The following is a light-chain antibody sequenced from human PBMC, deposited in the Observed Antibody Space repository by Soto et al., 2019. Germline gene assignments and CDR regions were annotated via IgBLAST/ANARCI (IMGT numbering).Light chain of an antibody. Sequence: ETVLTQSPGTLSLSPGERATLSCRASQSVTSSYLAWYQQKPGQPPRLLIYGASNRATGIPDRFSGSGSGKDFTLTISRLEPEDFAVYYCQQYGSSRTFGLGTKVELK. CDR1: QSVTSSY. CDR2: GAS. J-gene: IGKJ1*01. CDR3: QQYGSSRT. V-gene: IGKV3-20*01.